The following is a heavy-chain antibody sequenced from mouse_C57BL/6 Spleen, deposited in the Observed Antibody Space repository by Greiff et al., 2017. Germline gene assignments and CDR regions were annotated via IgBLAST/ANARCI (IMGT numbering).Heavy chain of an antibody. CDR3: ARRSNGLWFAY. V-gene: IGHV14-1*01. CDR1: GFNIKDYY. J-gene: IGHJ3*01. Sequence: VQLQQSGAELVRPGASVKLSCTASGFNIKDYYMHWVKQRPEQGLEWIGRIDPEDGDTEYAPKFQGKATMTVDTSSSTAYMQLSSLTSEDSAVYYCARRSNGLWFAYWGQGTLVTVSA. CDR2: IDPEDGDT.